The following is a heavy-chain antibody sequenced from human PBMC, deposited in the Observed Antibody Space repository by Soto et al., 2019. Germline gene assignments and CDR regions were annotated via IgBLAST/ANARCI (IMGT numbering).Heavy chain of an antibody. J-gene: IGHJ4*02. V-gene: IGHV3-15*01. D-gene: IGHD2-2*01. CDR3: TTELPERSPVGYQLLYFDY. Sequence: GGSLRLSCAASGFTFSNAWMSWVRQAPGKGLEWVGRIKSKTDGGTTDYAAPVKGRFTISRDDSKNTLYLQMNSLKTEDTAVYYCTTELPERSPVGYQLLYFDYWGQGTLVTVSS. CDR2: IKSKTDGGTT. CDR1: GFTFSNAW.